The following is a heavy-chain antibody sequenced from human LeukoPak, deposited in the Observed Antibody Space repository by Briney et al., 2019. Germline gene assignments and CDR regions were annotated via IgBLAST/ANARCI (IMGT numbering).Heavy chain of an antibody. J-gene: IGHJ5*02. V-gene: IGHV3-21*01. CDR3: ARDKYTSSWYGNWFDP. CDR1: GFTFSSYS. CDR2: ISSSSSYL. D-gene: IGHD6-13*01. Sequence: GGSLRLSCAASGFTFSSYSMNWVRQAPGKGLEWGSSISSSSSYLYYADSVKGRFTISRDNAKNSLYLQMNSLRAEDTTVYYCARDKYTSSWYGNWFDPWGQGTLVTVSS.